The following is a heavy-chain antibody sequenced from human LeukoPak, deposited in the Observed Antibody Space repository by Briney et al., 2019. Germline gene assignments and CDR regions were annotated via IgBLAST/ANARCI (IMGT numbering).Heavy chain of an antibody. V-gene: IGHV3-48*01. CDR1: GFIFSRDS. Sequence: GGSLRLSCAASGFIFSRDSMNWVRQAPGKGLEWISYISRDSNIIFYADSVRGRFTISRDNAKNSLYLQMNSLRAEDTAVYYCARHQGVVDLWGRGSLVTVSS. CDR2: ISRDSNII. CDR3: ARHQGVVDL. J-gene: IGHJ2*01. D-gene: IGHD3-3*01.